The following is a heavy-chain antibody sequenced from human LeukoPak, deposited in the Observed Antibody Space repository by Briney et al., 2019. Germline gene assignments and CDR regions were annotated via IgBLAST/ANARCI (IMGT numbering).Heavy chain of an antibody. D-gene: IGHD3-3*01. CDR1: GFTFSNAR. CDR3: LYFWSGSSLVDY. Sequence: GGSLRLSCAASGFTFSNARMSWVRQAPGKGLEWVGRIKSKTDGGTADYAAPVKGRFTISRDDSKNTLYLEMYSLKTEDTAMYYCLYFWSGSSLVDYWGQGTLVTVSS. J-gene: IGHJ4*02. V-gene: IGHV3-15*01. CDR2: IKSKTDGGTA.